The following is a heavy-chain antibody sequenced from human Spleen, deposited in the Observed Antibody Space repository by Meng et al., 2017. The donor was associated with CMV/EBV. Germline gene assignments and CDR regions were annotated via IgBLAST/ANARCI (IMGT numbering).Heavy chain of an antibody. Sequence: SETLSLTCTVSGGSISSGDYYWSWIRQPPGKGLEWIGYIYYSGSTYYNPSLKSRVTISVDTSKNQFSLKLSSVTAADTAVYYCASYIVVVPAAIPHRNTVIDYWGQGTLVTVSS. CDR1: GGSISSGDYY. CDR3: ASYIVVVPAAIPHRNTVIDY. CDR2: IYYSGST. V-gene: IGHV4-30-4*08. D-gene: IGHD2-2*02. J-gene: IGHJ4*02.